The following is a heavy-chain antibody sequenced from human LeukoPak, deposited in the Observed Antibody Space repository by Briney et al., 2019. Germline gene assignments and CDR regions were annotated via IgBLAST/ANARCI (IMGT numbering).Heavy chain of an antibody. CDR2: IKQDGSEK. CDR1: GFTFSSYW. CDR3: ARDKIVGATHFDY. Sequence: GGSLRLSCAASGFTFSSYWMSWVRQAPGKGLEWVANIKQDGSEKYYVDPVKGRFTISRDNAKNSLYLQMNSLRAEDTAVYYCARDKIVGATHFDYWGQGTLVTVSS. J-gene: IGHJ4*02. D-gene: IGHD1-26*01. V-gene: IGHV3-7*01.